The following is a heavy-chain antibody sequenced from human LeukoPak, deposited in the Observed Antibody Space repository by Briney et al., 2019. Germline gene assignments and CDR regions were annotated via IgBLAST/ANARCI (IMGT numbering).Heavy chain of an antibody. CDR3: ARVRDPIAYDSSGHTDAVDI. V-gene: IGHV3-21*06. CDR2: ISSTSSYI. CDR1: GFTFSSFG. J-gene: IGHJ3*02. D-gene: IGHD3-22*01. Sequence: GGSLRLSCAASGFTFSSFGMNWVRQAPGKGLEWVSSISSTSSYIHYADSLMGRFAVSRDNAQNLLFLEMNSLRVEDTAMYYCARVRDPIAYDSSGHTDAVDIWGQGTLVIVSS.